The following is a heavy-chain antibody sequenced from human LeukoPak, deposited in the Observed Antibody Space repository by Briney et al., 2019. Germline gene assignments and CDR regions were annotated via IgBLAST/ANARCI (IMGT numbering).Heavy chain of an antibody. CDR1: GGPVSGYY. CDR3: ARIHRYCSGGACYVLDN. V-gene: IGHV4-59*02. D-gene: IGHD2-15*01. CDR2: VYYSGST. J-gene: IGHJ4*02. Sequence: SETLSLTCVVSGGPVSGYYWGWIRQPLGRGLEWIGYVYYSGSTNYNPSFKSRITISVDTSRNQFSLQLSSVTAADTAVYYCARIHRYCSGGACYVLDNWGQGTLVAVSS.